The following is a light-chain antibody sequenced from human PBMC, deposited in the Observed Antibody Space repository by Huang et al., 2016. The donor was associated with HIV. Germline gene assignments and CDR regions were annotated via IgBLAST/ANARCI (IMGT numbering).Light chain of an antibody. CDR2: GAS. V-gene: IGKV3D-15*01. Sequence: EIVMTQSPATLSVSPGERATLSCRASQSVSSNLTGYQQKPGQAPRLRIYGASTRATGIPDRFRGSGAGTEFTLTISSLQSEDFAVYYCQQYNNWPFTFGPGTKVDIK. J-gene: IGKJ3*01. CDR3: QQYNNWPFT. CDR1: QSVSSN.